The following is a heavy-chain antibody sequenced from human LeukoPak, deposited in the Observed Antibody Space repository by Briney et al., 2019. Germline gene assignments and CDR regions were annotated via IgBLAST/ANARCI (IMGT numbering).Heavy chain of an antibody. V-gene: IGHV4-59*01. Sequence: SETLSLTCTVSGGPISSYYWSWIRQPPGKGLEWIGYIYYSGSTNYNPSLPSRVTISVDTSKNQFSLKLSSVTAADAAVYYCATLRVNWFDPWGQGTLVTVSS. CDR3: ATLRVNWFDP. CDR2: IYYSGST. D-gene: IGHD4/OR15-4a*01. J-gene: IGHJ5*02. CDR1: GGPISSYY.